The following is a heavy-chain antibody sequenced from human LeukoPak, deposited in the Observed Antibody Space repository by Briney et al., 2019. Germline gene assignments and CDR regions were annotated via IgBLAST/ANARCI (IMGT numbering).Heavy chain of an antibody. Sequence: ASVNVSCKASGYSFTIYGISWVRQAPGLGLEGMGWISAYNGNTNYAQKLQGRVTMTTDTSTSTAYMELRSLRSDDTAVYYCARAPHYDILTGYYFDYWGQGTLVTVSS. CDR2: ISAYNGNT. V-gene: IGHV1-18*01. CDR3: ARAPHYDILTGYYFDY. J-gene: IGHJ4*02. CDR1: GYSFTIYG. D-gene: IGHD3-9*01.